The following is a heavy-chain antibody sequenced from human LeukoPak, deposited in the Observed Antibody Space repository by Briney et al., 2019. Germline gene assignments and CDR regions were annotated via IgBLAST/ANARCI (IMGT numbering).Heavy chain of an antibody. CDR3: ARTYSAYDYADY. D-gene: IGHD5-12*01. Sequence: ASVKVSCKASGYMFTGYYMHWVRQAPGQGLEWMGRIIPILGMSDNAHKFQGRLTITADKSTSTSYMELRSLTSEDTAVYYCARTYSAYDYADYWGQGTLVTVSS. V-gene: IGHV1-69*02. CDR2: IIPILGMS. CDR1: GYMFTGYY. J-gene: IGHJ4*02.